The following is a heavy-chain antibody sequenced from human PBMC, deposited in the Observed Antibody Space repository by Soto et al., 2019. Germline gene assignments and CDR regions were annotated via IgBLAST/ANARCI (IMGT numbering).Heavy chain of an antibody. V-gene: IGHV1-69*01. D-gene: IGHD1-20*01. CDR2: IIPIFGTA. J-gene: IGHJ4*01. CDR3: ESHAMYNWNSRPLDF. Sequence: QGLEWMGGIIPIFGTANYAQKFQGRVTITADESTSTAYMELSSLRSEDTAVYYCESHAMYNWNSRPLDFWGQGTLVTV.